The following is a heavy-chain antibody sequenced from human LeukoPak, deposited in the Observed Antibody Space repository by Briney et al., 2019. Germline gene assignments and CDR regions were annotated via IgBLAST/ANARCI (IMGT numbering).Heavy chain of an antibody. CDR3: VKDLWSGYFRFDY. V-gene: IGHV3-30*02. CDR1: GFTFSSYG. Sequence: GGSLRLSCAASGFTFSSYGMHWVRQAPGKGLEWVAFIRYDGSNKYYADSVKGRFTISRDNSKNTLYLQMNSLRAEDTAVYYCVKDLWSGYFRFDYWGQGTLVTVSS. CDR2: IRYDGSNK. D-gene: IGHD3-3*01. J-gene: IGHJ4*02.